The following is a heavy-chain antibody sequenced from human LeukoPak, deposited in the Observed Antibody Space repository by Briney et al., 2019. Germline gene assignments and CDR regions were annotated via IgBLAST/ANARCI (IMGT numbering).Heavy chain of an antibody. J-gene: IGHJ4*02. D-gene: IGHD1-26*01. V-gene: IGHV3-21*04. CDR1: GFTFSSYS. Sequence: KPGGSLRLSCAASGFTFSSYSMNWVRQAPGKGLEWVSSISSSSSYIYYADSVKGRFTISRDNAKNSLYLQMNSLRAEDTAVYYCARDKGSRATQFDYWGQGTLVTVSS. CDR3: ARDKGSRATQFDY. CDR2: ISSSSSYI.